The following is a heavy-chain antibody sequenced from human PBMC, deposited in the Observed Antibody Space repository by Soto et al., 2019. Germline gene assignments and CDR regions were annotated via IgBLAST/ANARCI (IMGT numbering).Heavy chain of an antibody. V-gene: IGHV3-13*01. Sequence: GGSLRLSCAASGFTFSSYDMHWVRQATGKGLEWVSAIGTAGDTYYPGSVKGRFTISRENAKNSLYLQMNSLRAGDTAVYYCARAGTSSGGYFYYYYYMDVWGKGSSVTVSS. CDR3: ARAGTSSGGYFYYYYYMDV. CDR1: GFTFSSYD. D-gene: IGHD2-15*01. CDR2: IGTAGDT. J-gene: IGHJ6*03.